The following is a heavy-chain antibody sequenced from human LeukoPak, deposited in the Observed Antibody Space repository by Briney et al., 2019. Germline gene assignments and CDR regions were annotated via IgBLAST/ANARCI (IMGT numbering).Heavy chain of an antibody. CDR1: GGTFSSYA. CDR3: ARGKQQLYPGD. CDR2: IIPIFGTA. Sequence: ASVKVSCKASGGTFSSYAISWVRQAPGQGLEWMGGIIPIFGTANYAQKFQGRVTITADESTSTAYMELRSLRSDDTAVYYCARGKQQLYPGDWGQGTLVTVSS. V-gene: IGHV1-69*13. J-gene: IGHJ4*02. D-gene: IGHD2-2*02.